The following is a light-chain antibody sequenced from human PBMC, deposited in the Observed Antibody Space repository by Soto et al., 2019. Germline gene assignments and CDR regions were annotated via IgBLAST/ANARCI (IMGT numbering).Light chain of an antibody. J-gene: IGKJ1*01. CDR1: QTISSW. V-gene: IGKV1-5*03. CDR2: KAS. Sequence: SHIAHSPSRLSLSLGYGVAITVLASQTISSWLAWYQQKPGKAPKLLIYKASTLKSGVPSRFTGSGPGTEFTPTISSLQPDAFQTYSCQHSPSYSDQFAQGTXVEIK. CDR3: QHSPSYSDQ.